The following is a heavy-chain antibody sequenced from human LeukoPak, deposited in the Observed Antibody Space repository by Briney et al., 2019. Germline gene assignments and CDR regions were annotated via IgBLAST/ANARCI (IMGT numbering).Heavy chain of an antibody. J-gene: IGHJ4*02. CDR2: IKQDGSEK. CDR1: GFTFSSYW. D-gene: IGHD6-19*01. Sequence: GGSLRLSCAASGFTFSSYWMSWLRQAPGKGLEWVANIKQDGSEKYYVDSVKGRFTISRDNAKNSLYLQMNSLRAEDTAVYYCARDREQWLDDYWGQGTLVTVSS. V-gene: IGHV3-7*01. CDR3: ARDREQWLDDY.